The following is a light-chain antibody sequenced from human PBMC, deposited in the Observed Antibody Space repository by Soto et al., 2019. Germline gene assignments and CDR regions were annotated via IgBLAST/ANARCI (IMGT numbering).Light chain of an antibody. Sequence: SYELTQPPSVSVAPGKTARITCGGNNIGSESVHWYQQKPGQAPVLVIYYDSNRPSGIPERFSGSNSGNTATLTISRVEAGDEADYYGQVWDSSSDHVVFGGGTKLTVL. J-gene: IGLJ2*01. CDR1: NIGSES. V-gene: IGLV3-21*04. CDR2: YDS. CDR3: QVWDSSSDHVV.